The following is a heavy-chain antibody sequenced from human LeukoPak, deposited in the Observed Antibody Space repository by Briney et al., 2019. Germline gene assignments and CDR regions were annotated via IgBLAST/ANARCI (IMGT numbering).Heavy chain of an antibody. D-gene: IGHD6-6*01. CDR1: GFTFNIDT. Sequence: GGSLRLSCTASGFTFNIDTVSWVRQAAGEGLEWVSTMSGTGVGTYYADSVKGRFTISRHNSKSTLYLQMNSLGADDTAIYHCARTYSSSSYHWFDPWGQGTLVSVSS. CDR3: ARTYSSSSYHWFDP. CDR2: MSGTGVGT. V-gene: IGHV3-23*01. J-gene: IGHJ5*02.